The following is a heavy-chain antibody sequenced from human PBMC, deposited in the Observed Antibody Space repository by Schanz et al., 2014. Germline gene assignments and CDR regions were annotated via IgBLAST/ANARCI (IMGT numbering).Heavy chain of an antibody. V-gene: IGHV4-4*02. CDR3: ARQERGIWGHNGMDV. CDR2: IYHSGNT. J-gene: IGHJ6*02. D-gene: IGHD2-15*01. Sequence: QVQLQESGPGLLKPSGTLSLTCAVSGASITSSHWWSWVRQPPGKGLEWIGEIYHSGNTNYSPSLKSRVTISVDKSKNQFPLKLPSVTAADTAVYYCARQERGIWGHNGMDVWGQGTTVTVSS. CDR1: GASITSSHW.